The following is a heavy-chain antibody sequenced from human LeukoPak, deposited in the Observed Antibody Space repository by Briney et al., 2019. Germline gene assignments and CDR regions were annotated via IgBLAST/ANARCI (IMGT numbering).Heavy chain of an antibody. CDR3: AKGQSSWLDP. Sequence: GGSLRLSCAASGFTFSSYAMHWVRQAPGKGLEWVAVIWYDGTKKYYADSLKGRFTISRDNSKNTLYLQMNSLRAEDTAVYYCAKGQSSWLDPWGQGTLVTVSS. D-gene: IGHD2-2*01. V-gene: IGHV3-33*06. CDR2: IWYDGTKK. CDR1: GFTFSSYA. J-gene: IGHJ5*02.